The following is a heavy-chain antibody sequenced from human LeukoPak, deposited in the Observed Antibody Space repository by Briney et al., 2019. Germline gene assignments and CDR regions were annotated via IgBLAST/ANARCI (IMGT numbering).Heavy chain of an antibody. Sequence: SQTLSLTCTVSGGSISSGGYYWSWIRQRPGKGLEWIGYIYYSGSTYYNPSLKSRVTISLDTSKNQFSLKLSSVTAADTAVYYCARGVIAAAGADYWGQGTLVTVSS. CDR3: ARGVIAAAGADY. V-gene: IGHV4-31*03. D-gene: IGHD6-13*01. CDR2: IYYSGST. J-gene: IGHJ4*02. CDR1: GGSISSGGYY.